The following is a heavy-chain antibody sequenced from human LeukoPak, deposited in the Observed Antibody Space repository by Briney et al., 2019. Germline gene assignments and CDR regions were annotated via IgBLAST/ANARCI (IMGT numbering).Heavy chain of an antibody. CDR3: AKWGDYDILTGYYDPDY. J-gene: IGHJ4*02. V-gene: IGHV3-30*04. Sequence: TGGSLRLFCAASGFTFSSYAMHWVRQAPGKGLEWVAVISYDGSNKYYADSVKGRFTISRDNSKNTLYLQMNSLRAEDTAVYYCAKWGDYDILTGYYDPDYWGQGTLVTVSS. CDR2: ISYDGSNK. D-gene: IGHD3-9*01. CDR1: GFTFSSYA.